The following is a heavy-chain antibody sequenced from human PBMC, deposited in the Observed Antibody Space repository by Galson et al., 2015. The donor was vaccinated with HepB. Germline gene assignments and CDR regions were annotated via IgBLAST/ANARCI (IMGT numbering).Heavy chain of an antibody. Sequence: SLRLSCAASEFTFSDYWMSWVRQAPGKGLEWVATIKQDGSQTYYVTSVSGRFTISRDNAKNSLYLQMNGLRAEDTAVFYCARAPLHKYDDDKEWWNAFDVWGPGTMVTVSS. D-gene: IGHD2-8*01. CDR1: EFTFSDYW. V-gene: IGHV3-7*03. CDR3: ARAPLHKYDDDKEWWNAFDV. J-gene: IGHJ3*01. CDR2: IKQDGSQT.